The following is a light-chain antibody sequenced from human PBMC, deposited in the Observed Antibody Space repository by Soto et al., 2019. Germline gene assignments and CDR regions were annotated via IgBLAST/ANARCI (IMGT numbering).Light chain of an antibody. CDR1: QTVSTTY. CDR3: QQYGSSPLIS. CDR2: GAS. Sequence: VLTQSPGTLSLSPGERATLSWRASQTVSTTYLTWYQQKPGQAPRLLIFGASKRATGIPDRFSGSGSGRDFTLTISGLEPEDFAVYYCQQYGSSPLISFGQGTRLENK. J-gene: IGKJ5*01. V-gene: IGKV3-20*01.